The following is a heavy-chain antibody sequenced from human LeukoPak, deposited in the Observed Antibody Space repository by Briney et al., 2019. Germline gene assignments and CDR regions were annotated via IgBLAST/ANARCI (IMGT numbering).Heavy chain of an antibody. CDR3: ARGPTLYSSSWYFQH. Sequence: MPSGTLSLTCAVSGGSISSSNWWSWVRQPPGKGLEGIGEIYHSGSINYNPSLKSRVTISVDKSKNQFSLKLSSVTAADTAVYYCARGPTLYSSSWYFQHWGQGTLVTVSS. D-gene: IGHD6-13*01. J-gene: IGHJ1*01. CDR2: IYHSGSI. CDR1: GGSISSSNW. V-gene: IGHV4-4*02.